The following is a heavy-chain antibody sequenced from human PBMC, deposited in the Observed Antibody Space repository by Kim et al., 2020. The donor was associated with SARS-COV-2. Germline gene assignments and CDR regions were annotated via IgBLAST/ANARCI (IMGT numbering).Heavy chain of an antibody. CDR3: ARAGEIAARRRQWYYFDY. D-gene: IGHD6-6*01. CDR2: INPNSGGT. V-gene: IGHV1-2*06. J-gene: IGHJ4*02. CDR1: GYTFTGYY. Sequence: ASVKVSCKASGYTFTGYYMHWVRQAPGQGLEWMGRINPNSGGTNYAQKFQGRVTMTRDTSISTAYMELSRLRSDDTAVYYCARAGEIAARRRQWYYFDYWGQGTLVTVSS.